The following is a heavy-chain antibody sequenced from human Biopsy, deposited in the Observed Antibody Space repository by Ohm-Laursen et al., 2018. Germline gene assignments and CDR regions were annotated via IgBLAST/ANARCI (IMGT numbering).Heavy chain of an antibody. J-gene: IGHJ3*02. CDR1: GGSISSYY. CDR3: AGIVLGPTNDAFDI. Sequence: SETLSLTCTVSGGSISSYYWSWIRQAAGKGLEWIGRIYPGGGTIYNPSLKSRVPMSVDTSKNHFSLNLNSVTAADTAVYYCAGIVLGPTNDAFDIWGQGTMVTVSS. D-gene: IGHD1-26*01. CDR2: IYPGGGT. V-gene: IGHV4-4*07.